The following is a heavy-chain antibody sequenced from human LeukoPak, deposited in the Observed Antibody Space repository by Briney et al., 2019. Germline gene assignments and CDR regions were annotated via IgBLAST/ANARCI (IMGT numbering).Heavy chain of an antibody. CDR3: ARDTAFPQVQHIVVVTAPIRHGGFDP. V-gene: IGHV3-66*01. CDR2: IYSGGST. J-gene: IGHJ5*02. D-gene: IGHD2-21*02. Sequence: GGSLRLSCAASGFTVSSNYMSWVRQAPGKGLEWVSVIYSGGSTYYADSVKGRFTISRDNSKNTLYLQMNSLRAEDTAVYYCARDTAFPQVQHIVVVTAPIRHGGFDPWGQGTLVTVSS. CDR1: GFTVSSNY.